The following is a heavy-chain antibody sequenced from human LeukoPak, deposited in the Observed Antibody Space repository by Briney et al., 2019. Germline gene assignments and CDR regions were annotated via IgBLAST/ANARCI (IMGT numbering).Heavy chain of an antibody. CDR1: GFAFSSYA. Sequence: GGSLRLSCAASGFAFSSYAMSWVRQAPGKGLEWVSTISGSGGRTYYADSVKGRFTISRDNSKNTLYLQMNSLRAEDTAVYYCAKVRYFDWLSPFNWFDPWGQGTLVTVSS. CDR2: ISGSGGRT. V-gene: IGHV3-23*01. J-gene: IGHJ5*02. CDR3: AKVRYFDWLSPFNWFDP. D-gene: IGHD3-9*01.